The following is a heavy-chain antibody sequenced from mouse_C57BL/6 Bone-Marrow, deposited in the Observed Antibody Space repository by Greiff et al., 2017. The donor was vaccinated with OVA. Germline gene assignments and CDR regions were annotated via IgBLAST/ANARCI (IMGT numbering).Heavy chain of an antibody. D-gene: IGHD2-4*01. CDR2: IDPSDSET. Sequence: QVQLQQSGAELVRPGSSVKLSCKASGYTFTSYWMHWVKQRPIQGLEWIGNIDPSDSETHYNQKFKDKATLTVDKSSSTAYMQLSSLTSEDSAVYYCAREYYDYAWFAYWGQGTLVTVSA. J-gene: IGHJ3*01. CDR3: AREYYDYAWFAY. V-gene: IGHV1-52*01. CDR1: GYTFTSYW.